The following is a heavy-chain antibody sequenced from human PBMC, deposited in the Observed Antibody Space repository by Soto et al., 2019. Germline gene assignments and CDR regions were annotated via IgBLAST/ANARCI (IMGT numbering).Heavy chain of an antibody. CDR1: GFTVTRNY. CDR3: AALRPLHY. D-gene: IGHD3-16*01. CDR2: IYSGGST. J-gene: IGHJ4*02. Sequence: EVQLVESGGGLVQPGGSLRLSCAASGFTVTRNYMSWVRQAPGKGLEWVSIIYSGGSTYYADSVKGRFTISRDNSKNTRYLQMNSRSAEDTAVYYCAALRPLHYWGQGTLVTVSS. V-gene: IGHV3-66*01.